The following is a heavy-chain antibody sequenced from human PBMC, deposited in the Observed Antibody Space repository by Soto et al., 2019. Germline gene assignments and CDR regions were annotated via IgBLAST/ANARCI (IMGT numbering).Heavy chain of an antibody. V-gene: IGHV4-34*01. CDR1: GGSFSGYF. CDR3: ARGIVPVYYMDV. CDR2: VNHSGST. D-gene: IGHD2-2*01. J-gene: IGHJ6*03. Sequence: SETLSLTCAVYGGSFSGYFWSWIRQPPGKGLEWIGEVNHSGSTNYNPSLKSRVTISVDTSKNQFSLKLSSVTAADTAVYYCARGIVPVYYMDVWGKGNTVTVSS.